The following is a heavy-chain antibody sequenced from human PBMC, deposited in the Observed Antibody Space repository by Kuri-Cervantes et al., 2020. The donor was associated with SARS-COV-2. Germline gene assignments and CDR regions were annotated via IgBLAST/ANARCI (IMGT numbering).Heavy chain of an antibody. Sequence: LSLTCAASGFTFSSYAMHWVRQAPGKGLEWVAVISYDGSNKYYADSVKGRFTISRDNSKNTLYLQMNSLRAEDTAVYYCARLLRGAYYYYYMDVWGKGTTVTVSS. D-gene: IGHD1-26*01. V-gene: IGHV3-30-3*01. CDR3: ARLLRGAYYYYYMDV. CDR2: ISYDGSNK. J-gene: IGHJ6*03. CDR1: GFTFSSYA.